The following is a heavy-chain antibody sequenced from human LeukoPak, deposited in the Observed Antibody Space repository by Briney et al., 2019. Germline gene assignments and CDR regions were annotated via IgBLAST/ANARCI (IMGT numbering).Heavy chain of an antibody. Sequence: NPSETPSLTCTVSGGSFSGYYWSWIRQPPGKGLEWIGEINHSGSTNYNPSLKSRVTISVDTSKNQFSLKLSSVTAADTAVYYCASSWNELFDYWGQGTLVTVSS. CDR3: ASSWNELFDY. J-gene: IGHJ4*02. CDR2: INHSGST. CDR1: GGSFSGYY. V-gene: IGHV4-34*01. D-gene: IGHD1-1*01.